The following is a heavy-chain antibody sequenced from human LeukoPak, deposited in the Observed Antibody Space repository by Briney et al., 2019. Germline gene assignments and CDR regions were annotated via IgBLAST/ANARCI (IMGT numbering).Heavy chain of an antibody. CDR3: ALAGQVGSYGDY. Sequence: PSETLSLTCTVSGGSISSGSYYWSWIRQPAGKGLEWIGRIYTSGSTNYNPSLKSRVTISVDTSKNQFSLKLSSVTAADTAVYYCALAGQVGSYGDYWGQGTLVTVSS. CDR2: IYTSGST. J-gene: IGHJ4*02. D-gene: IGHD5-18*01. V-gene: IGHV4-61*02. CDR1: GGSISSGSYY.